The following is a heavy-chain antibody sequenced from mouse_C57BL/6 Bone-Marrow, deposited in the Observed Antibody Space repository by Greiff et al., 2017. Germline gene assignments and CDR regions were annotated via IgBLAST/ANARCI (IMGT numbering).Heavy chain of an antibody. CDR2: ISYSGST. V-gene: IGHV3-8*01. CDR3: ARFRGYGYYFDY. Sequence: DVKLQESGPGLVKPSQSLSLTCSVTGYSITSDYWNWIRKFPGNKLEYMGYISYSGSTYYNPSLKSRISITRDTSKNQYYLQLNSVTTEDTATYYCARFRGYGYYFDYWGQGTTLTVSS. D-gene: IGHD2-2*01. J-gene: IGHJ2*01. CDR1: GYSITSDY.